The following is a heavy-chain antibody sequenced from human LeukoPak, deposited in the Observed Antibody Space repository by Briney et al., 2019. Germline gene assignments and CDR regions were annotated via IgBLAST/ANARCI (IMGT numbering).Heavy chain of an antibody. Sequence: SETLSLTCAVYGGSFSGYYWSWIRQPPGKGLEWIGEINHSGSTDYNPSLKSRVTISVDTSKNQFSLKLSSVTAADTAVYYCARGSRSYSNRMSSWFDPWGQGTLVTVSS. CDR1: GGSFSGYY. CDR2: INHSGST. J-gene: IGHJ5*02. V-gene: IGHV4-34*01. D-gene: IGHD6-13*01. CDR3: ARGSRSYSNRMSSWFDP.